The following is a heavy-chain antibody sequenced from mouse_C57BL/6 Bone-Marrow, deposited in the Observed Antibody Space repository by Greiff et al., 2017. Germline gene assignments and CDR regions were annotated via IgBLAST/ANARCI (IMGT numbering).Heavy chain of an antibody. CDR2: IDPEDGET. CDR1: GFNIKDYY. J-gene: IGHJ2*01. V-gene: IGHV14-2*01. Sequence: EVKLQQSGAELVKPGASVKLSCKASGFNIKDYYMHWVKQRTEQGLEWIGRIDPEDGETKYAPKFQGKATITADTSSNTASLQLSSLTSEDTAVYYCARRDGTYDFDYWGQGTTLTVSA. D-gene: IGHD5-1*01. CDR3: ARRDGTYDFDY.